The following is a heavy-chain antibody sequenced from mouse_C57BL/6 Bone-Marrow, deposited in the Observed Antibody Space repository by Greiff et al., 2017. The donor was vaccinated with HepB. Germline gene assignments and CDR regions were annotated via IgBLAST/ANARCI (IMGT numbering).Heavy chain of an antibody. Sequence: VQLKESGAELVRPGASVKLSCTASGFNIKDDYMHWVKQRPEQGLEWIGWIDPENGDTEYASKFQGKATITADTSSNTAYLQLSSLTSEDTAVYYCTTAVKDYWGQGTTLTVSS. CDR3: TTAVKDY. V-gene: IGHV14-4*01. D-gene: IGHD1-1*01. J-gene: IGHJ2*01. CDR1: GFNIKDDY. CDR2: IDPENGDT.